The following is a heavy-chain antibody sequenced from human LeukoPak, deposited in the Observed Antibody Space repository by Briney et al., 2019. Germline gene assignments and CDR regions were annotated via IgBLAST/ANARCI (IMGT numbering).Heavy chain of an antibody. CDR2: ISYDGSNK. J-gene: IGHJ4*02. CDR3: ARDWESY. D-gene: IGHD3-16*01. V-gene: IGHV3-30-3*01. CDR1: GFTFSSCA. Sequence: GGSLRLSCAASGFTFSSCAMHWVRQAPGKGLEWVAVISYDGSNKYYADSVKGRFTISRDNSKNTLYLQMNSLRAEDTAVYYCARDWESYWGQGTLDTVSS.